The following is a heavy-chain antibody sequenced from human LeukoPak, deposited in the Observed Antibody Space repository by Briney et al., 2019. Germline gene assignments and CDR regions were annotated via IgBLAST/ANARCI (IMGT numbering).Heavy chain of an antibody. D-gene: IGHD3-22*01. V-gene: IGHV3-33*01. Sequence: PGPSLRLSCAASGLSFSSHGMHWVRQAPGKGLEWVAVIWYDGSNIYYTDSVKGRFTISRDNSKNTLYLQMNSLRAEDTALYYCARARNDYDSNGFSLLDYWGQGTLVTVSS. CDR1: GLSFSSHG. CDR2: IWYDGSNI. J-gene: IGHJ4*02. CDR3: ARARNDYDSNGFSLLDY.